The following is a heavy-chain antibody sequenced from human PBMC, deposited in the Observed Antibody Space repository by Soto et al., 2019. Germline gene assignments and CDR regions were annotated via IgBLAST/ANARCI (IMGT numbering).Heavy chain of an antibody. J-gene: IGHJ1*01. CDR3: AKDRTMIVVAAWYHQAFQH. D-gene: IGHD3-22*01. CDR1: GFTFSSYG. CDR2: ISYDGSNK. V-gene: IGHV3-30*18. Sequence: QVQLVESGGGVVQPGRSLRLSCAASGFTFSSYGMHWVRQAPGKGLEWVAVISYDGSNKYYADSVKGRFTISRDNSKNTLYLQMNSLSAEDTAVYYCAKDRTMIVVAAWYHQAFQHWGQGTLVTVSS.